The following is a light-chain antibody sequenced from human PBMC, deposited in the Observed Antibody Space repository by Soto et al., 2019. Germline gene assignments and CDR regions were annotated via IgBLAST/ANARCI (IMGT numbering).Light chain of an antibody. CDR1: QSFSSSS. CDR2: GAS. Sequence: EIVLTQSPGTLSLSPGERATLSCRASQSFSSSSLAWYQQKPGQAPRLLIYGASNRATGIPDRFSGSGSGTAFTLTISRLEPEDFAVYYCQQYGSSPPYTFGQGTKLEIK. V-gene: IGKV3-20*01. J-gene: IGKJ2*01. CDR3: QQYGSSPPYT.